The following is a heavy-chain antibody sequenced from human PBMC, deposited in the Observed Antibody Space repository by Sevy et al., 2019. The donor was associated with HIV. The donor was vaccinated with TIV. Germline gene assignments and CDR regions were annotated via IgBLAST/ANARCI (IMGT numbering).Heavy chain of an antibody. J-gene: IGHJ4*02. D-gene: IGHD3-22*01. CDR3: AKDRGYYDSSGYSLDY. CDR1: GFTFSSYA. Sequence: GGSLRLSCAASGFTFSSYAMSWVRQAPGKGLEWVSAISGSGGSTYYADSVKGRFTISRDNCKNTLYLQMNSLRAEDTAVYYCAKDRGYYDSSGYSLDYWGQGTLVTVSS. CDR2: ISGSGGST. V-gene: IGHV3-23*01.